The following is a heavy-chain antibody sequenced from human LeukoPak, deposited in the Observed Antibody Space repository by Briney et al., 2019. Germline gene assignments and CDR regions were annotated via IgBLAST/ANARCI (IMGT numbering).Heavy chain of an antibody. CDR3: ARGTYPYYCGGGSCCYYYGLDV. D-gene: IGHD2-15*01. CDR2: INHGGST. V-gene: IGHV4-34*01. Sequence: SETLSLTCAVYGGSFSGYSWTWVRQPPGKGLEWIGEINHGGSTNSNPSLKSRVPISVDTFMNQFYLKLTSVTAADTAVYYCARGTYPYYCGGGSCCYYYGLDVWGQGTTVTVSS. CDR1: GGSFSGYS. J-gene: IGHJ6*02.